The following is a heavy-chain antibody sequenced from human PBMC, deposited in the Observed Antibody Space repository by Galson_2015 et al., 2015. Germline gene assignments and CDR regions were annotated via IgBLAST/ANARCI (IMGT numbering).Heavy chain of an antibody. D-gene: IGHD2-15*01. J-gene: IGHJ4*02. CDR1: GGSFSGYY. Sequence: SETLSLTCAVYGGSFSGYYWSWIRQPPGKGLEWIGEINHSGSTNYNPSLKGRVTISVDTSKNQFSLKLSSVTAADTAVYYCARSGVDIVVVVAATKRTFDYWGQGTLVTVSS. CDR2: INHSGST. V-gene: IGHV4-34*01. CDR3: ARSGVDIVVVVAATKRTFDY.